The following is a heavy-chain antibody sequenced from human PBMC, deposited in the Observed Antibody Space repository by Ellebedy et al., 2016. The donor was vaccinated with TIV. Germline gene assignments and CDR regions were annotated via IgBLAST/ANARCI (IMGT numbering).Heavy chain of an antibody. Sequence: GGSLRLXXVASGFTFNSYVMSWVRQAPGKGLEWVSSICESGDSTYYADSVKGRFTISRDNSKNTLFVEMNSLRGEDTAVYYCARWRWRQSEFDHWGQGTLVTVSS. V-gene: IGHV3-23*01. J-gene: IGHJ4*02. CDR2: ICESGDST. CDR3: ARWRWRQSEFDH. CDR1: GFTFNSYV. D-gene: IGHD5-24*01.